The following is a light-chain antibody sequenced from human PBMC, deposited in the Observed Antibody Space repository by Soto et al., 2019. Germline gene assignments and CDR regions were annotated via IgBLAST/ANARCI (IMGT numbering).Light chain of an antibody. CDR1: QSVSSY. CDR3: QQRSDWPWT. J-gene: IGKJ1*01. Sequence: EFVLTQSPATLSLSPGERATLSCRASQSVSSYLAWYQQKPGQAPRLLIYDASNRATGIPARFSGGGSGTDFTLTISNLEPEDFAVYCCQQRSDWPWTFGQGTKVDI. V-gene: IGKV3-11*01. CDR2: DAS.